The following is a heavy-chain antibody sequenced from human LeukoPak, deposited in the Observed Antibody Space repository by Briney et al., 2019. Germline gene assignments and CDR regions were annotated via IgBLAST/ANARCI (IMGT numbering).Heavy chain of an antibody. CDR3: TRDPNYDFWSGYYVAYFDY. V-gene: IGHV3-7*05. D-gene: IGHD3-3*01. CDR1: EFTFSNYW. CDR2: IKYDGGEK. J-gene: IGHJ4*02. Sequence: GGSLRLSCAASEFTFSNYWMSWVRQAPGKGLEWVANIKYDGGEKYYEDSVKGRFTVSRDNAKNSLYLQMSSLRADDTAVYYCTRDPNYDFWSGYYVAYFDYWGQGTLVTVSS.